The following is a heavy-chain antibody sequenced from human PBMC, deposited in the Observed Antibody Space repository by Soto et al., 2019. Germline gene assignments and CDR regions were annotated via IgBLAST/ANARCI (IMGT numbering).Heavy chain of an antibody. J-gene: IGHJ4*02. CDR3: TTYDYSWGYSRYRWAY. Sequence: EVQLVESGGGLVKPGGSLRLSCAASGFPFSASWMSWVRQSPGRGLEWVARIKSETDGATVDYAAPVQGRFSISRDDSKNRLDLQMNNLKTDDTAVYYCTTYDYSWGYSRYRWAYWGQGALVTVSS. CDR2: IKSETDGATV. CDR1: GFPFSASW. V-gene: IGHV3-15*01. D-gene: IGHD3-16*01.